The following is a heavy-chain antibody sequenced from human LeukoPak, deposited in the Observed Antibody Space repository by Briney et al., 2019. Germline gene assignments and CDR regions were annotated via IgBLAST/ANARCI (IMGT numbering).Heavy chain of an antibody. V-gene: IGHV1-2*02. CDR3: ASSSAGSYYYCYMDV. Sequence: ASVKVSCKASGYTFTGYYMHWVRQAPGQGLEWMGWINPNSGGTNYAQKFQGRVTMTRDTSISTAYMELSRLRSDDTAVYYCASSSAGSYYYCYMDVWGKGTTVTVSS. CDR1: GYTFTGYY. CDR2: INPNSGGT. J-gene: IGHJ6*03. D-gene: IGHD3-10*01.